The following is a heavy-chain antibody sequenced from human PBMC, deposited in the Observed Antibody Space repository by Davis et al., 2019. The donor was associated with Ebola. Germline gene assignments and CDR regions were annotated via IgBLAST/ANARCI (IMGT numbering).Heavy chain of an antibody. CDR2: IYHSGST. CDR1: GGSISSSNW. CDR3: ARAGTGGVFKNWFDP. V-gene: IGHV4-4*02. Sequence: PSETLSLTCAVSGGSISSSNWWSWVRQPPGKGLEWIGEIYHSGSTNYNPSLKSRVTISVDKSKNQFSLKLSSVTAADTAVYYCARAGTGGVFKNWFDPWGQGTLVTVSS. D-gene: IGHD2-8*02. J-gene: IGHJ5*02.